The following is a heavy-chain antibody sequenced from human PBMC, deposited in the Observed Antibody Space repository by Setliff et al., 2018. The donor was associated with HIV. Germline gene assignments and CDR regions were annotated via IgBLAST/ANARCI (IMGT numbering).Heavy chain of an antibody. CDR3: ARHQGGSYSPHYSFDY. V-gene: IGHV4-34*01. Sequence: SETLSLTCAVYGGSFSGYYWSWIRQPPGKGLEWIGEINHSGSTNYKPSIKSRVTISVDTSKNQFSLKLNSVTAADTAVYYCARHQGGSYSPHYSFDYWGQGTLVTVSS. D-gene: IGHD1-26*01. J-gene: IGHJ4*02. CDR2: INHSGST. CDR1: GGSFSGYY.